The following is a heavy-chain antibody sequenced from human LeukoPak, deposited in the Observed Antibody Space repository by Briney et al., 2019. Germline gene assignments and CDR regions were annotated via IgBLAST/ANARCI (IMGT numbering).Heavy chain of an antibody. D-gene: IGHD4-11*01. J-gene: IGHJ4*02. CDR2: VSYDGSNK. CDR3: AKSTTVTTQQRGYFDY. Sequence: GGSLRLSCAASGFTFSSYGMHWVRQAPGKGLEWVAVVSYDGSNKYFADSVKGRFTISRDNPKNTLYLQMNSLRAEDTAVYYCAKSTTVTTQQRGYFDYWGQGTLVTVSS. V-gene: IGHV3-30*18. CDR1: GFTFSSYG.